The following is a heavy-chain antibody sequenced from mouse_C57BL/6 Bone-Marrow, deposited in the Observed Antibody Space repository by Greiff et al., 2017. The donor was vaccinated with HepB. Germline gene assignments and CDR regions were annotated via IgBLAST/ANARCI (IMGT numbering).Heavy chain of an antibody. CDR2: IDPSDSET. CDR3: ARSSNYVDAMDY. CDR1: GYTFTSYW. D-gene: IGHD2-5*01. J-gene: IGHJ4*01. V-gene: IGHV1-52*01. Sequence: VQLQQPGAELVRPGSSVKLSCKASGYTFTSYWMHWVKQRPIQGLEWIGNIDPSDSETHYNQKFKDKATLTVDKSSSTAYMQLSSLTSEDSAVYYCARSSNYVDAMDYWGQGTSVTVSS.